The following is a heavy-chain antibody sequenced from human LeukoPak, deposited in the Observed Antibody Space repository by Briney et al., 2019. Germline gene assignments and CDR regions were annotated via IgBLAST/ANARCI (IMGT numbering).Heavy chain of an antibody. V-gene: IGHV5-51*01. J-gene: IGHJ2*01. D-gene: IGHD5-18*01. CDR2: VYPGDSDT. Sequence: GESLKISCKGSGYSFTTWWIGWVRQMPGEGLEWMGVVYPGDSDTRYSPSFQGQVTISVDKSISTAYLQWSSLKASDTAMYYCARQDNYGYWYFDLWGRGTLVTVSS. CDR3: ARQDNYGYWYFDL. CDR1: GYSFTTWW.